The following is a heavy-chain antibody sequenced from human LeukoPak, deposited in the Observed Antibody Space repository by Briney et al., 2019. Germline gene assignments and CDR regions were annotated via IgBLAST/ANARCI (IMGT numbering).Heavy chain of an antibody. CDR2: INPNSGGT. CDR3: ARDLTVTTRYDY. D-gene: IGHD4-17*01. CDR1: GGTFSSYA. J-gene: IGHJ4*02. Sequence: ASVKVSCKASGGTFSSYAISWVRQAPGQGLEWMGRINPNSGGTNYAQKSQGRVTMTRDTSISTAYMELSRLRSDDTAVYYCARDLTVTTRYDYWGQGTLVTVSS. V-gene: IGHV1-2*06.